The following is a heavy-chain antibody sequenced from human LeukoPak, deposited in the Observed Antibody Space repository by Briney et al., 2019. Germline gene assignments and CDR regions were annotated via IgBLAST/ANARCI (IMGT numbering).Heavy chain of an antibody. CDR1: GFTFSDYY. D-gene: IGHD2-15*01. Sequence: GGSLRLFCAASGFTFSDYYMSWIRQAPGKGLEWVSYISSSGSTIYYADSVKGRFTIPRDNAKNSLYLQMNSLRAEDTAVYYCARDLGAVVVAATQRSYFDYWGQGTLVTVSS. CDR3: ARDLGAVVVAATQRSYFDY. V-gene: IGHV3-11*01. CDR2: ISSSGSTI. J-gene: IGHJ4*02.